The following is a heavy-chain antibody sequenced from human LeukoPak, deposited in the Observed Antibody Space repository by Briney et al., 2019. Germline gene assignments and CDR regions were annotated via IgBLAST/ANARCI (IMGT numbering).Heavy chain of an antibody. Sequence: GGSLRLSCAASGFTFSSYSMNWVRQAPGKGLEWVSSISSSSSYIYYADSVKGRFTISRDYAKNSLYLQMNSLRAEDTAVYYCAREISSSWYYFDYWGQGTLVTVSS. CDR1: GFTFSSYS. D-gene: IGHD6-13*01. CDR3: AREISSSWYYFDY. V-gene: IGHV3-21*01. CDR2: ISSSSSYI. J-gene: IGHJ4*02.